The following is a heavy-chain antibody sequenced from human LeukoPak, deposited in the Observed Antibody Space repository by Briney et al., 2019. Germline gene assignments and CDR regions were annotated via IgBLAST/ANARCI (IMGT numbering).Heavy chain of an antibody. V-gene: IGHV4-4*09. D-gene: IGHD3-16*02. CDR1: GGSISSYY. CDR2: IYTSGRT. CDR3: ARVGRNYDYVWGSYRLDGYFDY. J-gene: IGHJ4*02. Sequence: SETLSLTCTVSGGSISSYYWSWIRQPPGKGLEWIGRIYTSGRTNYNPSLKSRVTISVDTSKNQFSLKLSSVTAADTAVYYCARVGRNYDYVWGSYRLDGYFDYWGQGTLVTVSS.